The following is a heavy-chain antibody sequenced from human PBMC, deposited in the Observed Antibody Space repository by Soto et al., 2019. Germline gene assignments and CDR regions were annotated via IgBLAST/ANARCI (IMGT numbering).Heavy chain of an antibody. CDR2: IYYSGST. CDR1: GGSISSYH. J-gene: IGHJ4*02. CDR3: ARGSGWPSYFDY. Sequence: SETLSLTCTVSGGSISSYHWSWIRQPPGKGLEWIGYIYYSGSTNYNPSLKSGVTISVDTSKNQFSLKLSSVTAADTAMYYCARGSGWPSYFDYWGQGTLVTVSS. V-gene: IGHV4-59*08. D-gene: IGHD6-19*01.